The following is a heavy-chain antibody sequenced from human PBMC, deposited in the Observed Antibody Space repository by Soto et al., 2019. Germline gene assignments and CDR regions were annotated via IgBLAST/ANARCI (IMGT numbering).Heavy chain of an antibody. CDR3: AREATYSSGRGMDV. J-gene: IGHJ4*02. D-gene: IGHD3-22*01. CDR2: INSEGSSR. CDR1: GFTFSSHW. Sequence: EVQLVESGGGSVQPGGSLRLHCAASGFTFSSHWMYGVRQAPGKGLFWVSRINSEGSSRRYADSVTGRFTVSRDNAKNTLYLQMNSLRAEDTAVYYCAREATYSSGRGMDVWGQGTLVTVSS. V-gene: IGHV3-74*01.